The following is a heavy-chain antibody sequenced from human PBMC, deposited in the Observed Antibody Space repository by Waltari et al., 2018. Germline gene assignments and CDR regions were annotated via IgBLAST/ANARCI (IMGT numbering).Heavy chain of an antibody. CDR3: ARDRVVGATDWAY. CDR2: VSTATGNP. D-gene: IGHD1-26*01. Sequence: QVQLVQSASELKEPGASVKIACKASGYTFTNLAIDWVRQAPGQGLEWMEWVSTATGNPTYGRGFTGRYVLSLDTSINTADLQITSLKAEDTAFYFCARDRVVGATDWAYWGQGTLVTVSS. J-gene: IGHJ4*02. V-gene: IGHV7-4-1*02. CDR1: GYTFTNLA.